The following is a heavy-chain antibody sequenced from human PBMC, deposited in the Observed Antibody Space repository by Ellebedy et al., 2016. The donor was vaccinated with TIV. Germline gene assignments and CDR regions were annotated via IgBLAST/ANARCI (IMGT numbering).Heavy chain of an antibody. V-gene: IGHV3-30-3*01. D-gene: IGHD4-17*01. CDR2: ISYDGSNK. CDR1: GFTFSSYA. Sequence: GESLKISCAASGFTFSSYAMHWVRQAPGKGLEWVAVISYDGSNKYYADSVKGRFTISRDNSKNTLYLQMNSLRAEDTAVYYCARDRLMTTVTTGGYYDGMDVWGQGTTVTVSS. J-gene: IGHJ6*02. CDR3: ARDRLMTTVTTGGYYDGMDV.